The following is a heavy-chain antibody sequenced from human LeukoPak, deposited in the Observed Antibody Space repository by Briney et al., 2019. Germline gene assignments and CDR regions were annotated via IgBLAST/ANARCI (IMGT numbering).Heavy chain of an antibody. J-gene: IGHJ4*02. CDR1: GFTFSTYA. D-gene: IGHD6-13*01. CDR2: ISGSGGST. CDR3: AKAGRDSSSWYGTFDY. Sequence: GGSLRLSCAASGFTFSTYAMSWVRQAPGKGLEWVSAISGSGGSTYYADSVKGRFTISRDNSKNTLYLQMNSLRAEDTAVYYCAKAGRDSSSWYGTFDYWGQGTLVTVSS. V-gene: IGHV3-23*01.